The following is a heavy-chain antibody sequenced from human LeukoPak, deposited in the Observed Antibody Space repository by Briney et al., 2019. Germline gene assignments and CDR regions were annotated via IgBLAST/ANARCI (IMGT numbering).Heavy chain of an antibody. J-gene: IGHJ4*02. V-gene: IGHV4-34*01. CDR2: INHSGST. CDR1: GGSFSGYY. CDR3: ARRVAYYDSSARATTKSSVVDY. Sequence: PSETLSLTCAVYGGSFSGYYWSWIRQPPGKGLEWIGEINHSGSTNYNPSLKSRVTISVDTSKNQFSLKLSSVTAADTAVYYCARRVAYYDSSARATTKSSVVDYWGQGTLVTVSS. D-gene: IGHD3-22*01.